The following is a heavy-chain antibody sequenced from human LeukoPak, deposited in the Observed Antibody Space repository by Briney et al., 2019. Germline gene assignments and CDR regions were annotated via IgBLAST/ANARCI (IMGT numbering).Heavy chain of an antibody. CDR1: GYSFSNYW. D-gene: IGHD6-19*01. Sequence: GEPLKISCKGSGYSFSNYWIGWVRQMPGKGLEWMGIIYPGESHTRYSPSFQGQVTISADKSISTAYLQWSSLKASDTAIYYCARQDGYSSGWYGVGFDPWGQGTLVTVSS. CDR3: ARQDGYSSGWYGVGFDP. V-gene: IGHV5-51*01. J-gene: IGHJ5*02. CDR2: IYPGESHT.